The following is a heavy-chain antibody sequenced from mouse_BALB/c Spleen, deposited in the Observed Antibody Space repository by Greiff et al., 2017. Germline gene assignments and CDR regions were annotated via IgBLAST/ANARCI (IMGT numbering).Heavy chain of an antibody. J-gene: IGHJ4*01. D-gene: IGHD1-1*01. CDR1: GYSITSDYA. CDR2: ISHSGST. V-gene: IGHV3-2*02. CDR3: ARYYGSSYAMDY. Sequence: EVMLVESGPGLVKPSQSLSLTCTVTGYSITSDYAWNWIRQFPGNKLEWMGYISHSGSTSYNPSLKSRISITRDTSKNQFFLQLNSVTTEDTATYYCARYYGSSYAMDYWGQGTSVTVSS.